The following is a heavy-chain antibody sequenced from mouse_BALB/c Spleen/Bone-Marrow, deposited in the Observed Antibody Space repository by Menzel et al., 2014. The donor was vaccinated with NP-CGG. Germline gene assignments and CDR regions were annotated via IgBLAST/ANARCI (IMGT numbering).Heavy chain of an antibody. J-gene: IGHJ1*01. CDR3: ARGSSFSYWYFDV. CDR1: GYSFXSYY. D-gene: IGHD1-1*01. V-gene: IGHV1S56*01. Sequence: VKLVESGPELVKPGASVKMSCKASGYSFXSYYIHWVKQRPGQGLEWIGWIYPGDGSSKYNEKFKGKTTLTADKSSSTVYMLISSLTSEDSAIYFCARGSSFSYWYFDVWGAGTTVTVSS. CDR2: IYPGDGSS.